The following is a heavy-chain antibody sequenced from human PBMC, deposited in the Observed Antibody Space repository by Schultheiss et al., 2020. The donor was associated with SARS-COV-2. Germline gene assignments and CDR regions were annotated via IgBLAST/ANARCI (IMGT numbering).Heavy chain of an antibody. D-gene: IGHD3-16*01. V-gene: IGHV3-30*03. J-gene: IGHJ5*02. CDR1: GFTFSSYG. CDR3: ARGGGDYVWGTEFDP. Sequence: GGSLRLSCAASGFTFSSYGMHWVRQAPGKGLEWVAVISYDGSNKYYADSVKGRFTISRDNSKNTLYLQMNSLRAEDTAVYYCARGGGDYVWGTEFDPWGQGTLVTVSS. CDR2: ISYDGSNK.